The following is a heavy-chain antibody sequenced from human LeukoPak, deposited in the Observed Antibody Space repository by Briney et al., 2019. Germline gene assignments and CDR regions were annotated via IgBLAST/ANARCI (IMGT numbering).Heavy chain of an antibody. CDR2: FDPEDGET. D-gene: IGHD5-12*01. CDR1: GYTLTELS. J-gene: IGHJ5*02. CDR3: ATVGGYSGYAVNWFDP. V-gene: IGHV1-24*01. Sequence: ASVKVSCKVSGYTLTELSMHWVRQAPGKGLEWMGGFDPEDGETIYAQKFQGRVTMTEDTSTDTAYMELSSLRSEDTAVYYCATVGGYSGYAVNWFDPWGQGTLVIVSS.